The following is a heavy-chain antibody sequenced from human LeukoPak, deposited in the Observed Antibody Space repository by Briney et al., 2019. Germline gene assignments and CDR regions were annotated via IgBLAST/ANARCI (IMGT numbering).Heavy chain of an antibody. CDR1: GFTFDDYA. V-gene: IGHV3-9*01. CDR3: AKATSPLAYSSGWYADY. CDR2: ISWNSGSI. J-gene: IGHJ4*02. D-gene: IGHD6-19*01. Sequence: GGSLRLSCAASGFTFDDYAMHWVRQAPGKGLEWVSGISWNSGSIGYADSVKGRFTISRDNAKNSLCLQMNSLRAEDTALYYCAKATSPLAYSSGWYADYWGQGTLVTVSS.